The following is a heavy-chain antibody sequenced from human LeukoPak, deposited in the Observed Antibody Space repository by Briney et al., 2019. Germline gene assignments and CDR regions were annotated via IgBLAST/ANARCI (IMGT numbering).Heavy chain of an antibody. D-gene: IGHD6-6*01. Sequence: PGGSLRLSCVASGLTLSNYDTTWVRQAPGKGLEYVSSIGSGGYRFYGGSVKGRFSISRDNSQNTVYLQMNSLRGEDMAIYFCAKKLPDASSYFDFWGQGILVTVSS. CDR3: AKKLPDASSYFDF. J-gene: IGHJ4*02. V-gene: IGHV3-23*01. CDR1: GLTLSNYD. CDR2: IGSGGYR.